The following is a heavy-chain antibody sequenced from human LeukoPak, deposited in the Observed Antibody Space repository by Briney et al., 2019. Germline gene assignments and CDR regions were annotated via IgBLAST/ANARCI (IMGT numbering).Heavy chain of an antibody. D-gene: IGHD3-16*01. Sequence: GGSLRLSCAASGFTFSDSWMSWVRQAPGKGLEWVANMNQDGSEKDYVDSVKGRFTISRDNARNSLYLQMGSLRAEDTAVYYCATYTHLVAGDVWGQGTTVTVSS. J-gene: IGHJ6*02. CDR2: MNQDGSEK. CDR1: GFTFSDSW. V-gene: IGHV3-7*01. CDR3: ATYTHLVAGDV.